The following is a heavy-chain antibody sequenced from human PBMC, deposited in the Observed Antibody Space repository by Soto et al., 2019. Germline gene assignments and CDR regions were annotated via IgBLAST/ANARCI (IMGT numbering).Heavy chain of an antibody. V-gene: IGHV1-69*01. CDR3: AIDGPPYCSGGSCYQQY. Sequence: QVQLVQSGAEVKKPGSSVKVSCKASGGTFSSYAISWVRQAPGQGLEWMGGIIPIFGTANYAQKFQGRVTITADEATSTAYMELSSLRSEDTAVYYCAIDGPPYCSGGSCYQQYWGQGTLVTVSS. J-gene: IGHJ4*02. CDR1: GGTFSSYA. D-gene: IGHD2-15*01. CDR2: IIPIFGTA.